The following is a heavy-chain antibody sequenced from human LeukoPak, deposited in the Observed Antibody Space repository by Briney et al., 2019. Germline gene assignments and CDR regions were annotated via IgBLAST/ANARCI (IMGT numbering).Heavy chain of an antibody. Sequence: GGSLRLSCVASGFTFSSYGMSWVRQAPGRGLEWVSSISSSSSYIYYADSVKGRFTVSRDNSKNTLYLQMNSLRAEDTAVYYCAKAQAPLEWLIPFDYWGQGTLVTVSS. J-gene: IGHJ4*02. V-gene: IGHV3-21*04. CDR1: GFTFSSYG. CDR3: AKAQAPLEWLIPFDY. CDR2: ISSSSSYI. D-gene: IGHD3-3*01.